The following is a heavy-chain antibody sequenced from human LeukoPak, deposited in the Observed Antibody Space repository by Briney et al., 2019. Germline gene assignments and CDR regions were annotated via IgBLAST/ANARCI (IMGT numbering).Heavy chain of an antibody. CDR1: GGSFSGYY. J-gene: IGHJ5*02. Sequence: SETLSLTCAVYGGSFSGYYWSWIRQPPGKGLEWIGEINHSGSTNYNPSLKSRVTISVDTSKNQFSLKLSSVTAADTAVYYCARGRLIAILGTWSPPWGEGPRFTLS. V-gene: IGHV4-34*01. CDR2: INHSGST. D-gene: IGHD3-3*01. CDR3: ARGRLIAILGTWSPP.